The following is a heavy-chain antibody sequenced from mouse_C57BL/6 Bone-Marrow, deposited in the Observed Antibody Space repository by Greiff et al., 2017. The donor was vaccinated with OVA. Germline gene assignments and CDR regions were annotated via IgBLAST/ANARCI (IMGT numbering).Heavy chain of an antibody. CDR2: IWRGGST. D-gene: IGHD2-3*01. V-gene: IGHV2-5*01. Sequence: VKLMESGPGLVQPSQSLSITCTVSGFSLTSYGVHWVRQSPGKGLEWLGVIWRGGSTDYNAAFMSRLSITKDNSKSQVFFKMNSLQADDTAIYYCAKNFDGYYGGFAYWGQGTLVTVSA. CDR1: GFSLTSYG. J-gene: IGHJ3*01. CDR3: AKNFDGYYGGFAY.